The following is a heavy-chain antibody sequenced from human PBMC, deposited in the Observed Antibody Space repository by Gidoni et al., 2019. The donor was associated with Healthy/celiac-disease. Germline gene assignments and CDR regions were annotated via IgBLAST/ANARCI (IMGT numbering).Heavy chain of an antibody. Sequence: KGLVWVSRINSDGSSTSYADSVKGRFTISRDNAKNTLYLQMNSLRAEDTAVYYCARDMIPDPYCSSTSCYSFDYWGQGTLVTVSS. V-gene: IGHV3-74*01. J-gene: IGHJ4*02. CDR2: INSDGSST. CDR3: ARDMIPDPYCSSTSCYSFDY. D-gene: IGHD2-2*02.